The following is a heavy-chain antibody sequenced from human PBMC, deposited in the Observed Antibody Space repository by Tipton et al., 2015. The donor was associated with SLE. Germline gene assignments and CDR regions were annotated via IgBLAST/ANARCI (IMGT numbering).Heavy chain of an antibody. V-gene: IGHV4-59*11. J-gene: IGHJ3*02. D-gene: IGHD2-21*01. CDR1: GASISSHY. Sequence: TLSLTCTVSGASISSHYWTWIRQSPGKGLEWIWYISFSGSTNYNRSLKTRVTISVDTSKRHFSLKLTSVTAADTAVYYCARGGGDSVAAFDIWGQGTLVTVSS. CDR2: ISFSGST. CDR3: ARGGGDSVAAFDI.